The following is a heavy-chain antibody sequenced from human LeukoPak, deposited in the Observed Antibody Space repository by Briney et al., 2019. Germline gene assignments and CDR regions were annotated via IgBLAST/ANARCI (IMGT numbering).Heavy chain of an antibody. CDR1: SGSITSYY. J-gene: IGHJ4*01. Sequence: PSETLSLTCTVSSGSITSYYWSWIRQPPGKGLEYIGHIYYTGTTDYNPSLKSRVTMSVDTSKNQFSLRLISVTASDTAVYFCAGAPNRHFFDYWGHRTLVAVSS. V-gene: IGHV4-59*01. CDR3: AGAPNRHFFDY. CDR2: IYYTGTT.